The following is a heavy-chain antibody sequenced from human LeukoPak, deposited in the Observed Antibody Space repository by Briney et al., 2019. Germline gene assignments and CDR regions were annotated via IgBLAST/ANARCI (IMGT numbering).Heavy chain of an antibody. V-gene: IGHV3-23*01. D-gene: IGHD3-22*01. CDR3: AKDLAGDYYDSSAFDY. J-gene: IGHJ4*02. CDR1: GFSFNSYA. CDR2: ISGSGGST. Sequence: PGGSLRLSCAASGFSFNSYAMSWVRQAPRKGLEWVSAISGSGGSTYYAVSVKGRFTISRDNSKNTLYLQMNSLRAEDTAVYYCAKDLAGDYYDSSAFDYWGQGTPVTVSS.